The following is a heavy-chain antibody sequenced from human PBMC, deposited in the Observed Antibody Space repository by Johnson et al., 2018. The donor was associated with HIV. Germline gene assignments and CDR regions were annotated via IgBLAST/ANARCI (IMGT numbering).Heavy chain of an antibody. J-gene: IGHJ3*02. Sequence: VQLVESGGRVERPGGSLRLSCAGSGFIFDDYGMSWVRQVPGKGLEWVSGINWNGGSTGYADSVKGRFTISRDNAKNSLYLQMNSLRAEDTALYYCARGAPEDIVVVPAAFDIWGQGTMVTVSS. CDR2: INWNGGST. V-gene: IGHV3-20*04. CDR3: ARGAPEDIVVVPAAFDI. D-gene: IGHD2-2*01. CDR1: GFIFDDYG.